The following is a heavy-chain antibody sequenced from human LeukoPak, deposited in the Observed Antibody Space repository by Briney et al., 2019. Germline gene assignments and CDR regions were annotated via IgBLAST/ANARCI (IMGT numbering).Heavy chain of an antibody. CDR3: AKDGYSSSWYYFDY. Sequence: GGSLRLSCAASGFTFSSYGMHWVRQAPGKGLEWVAFIRYDGSNKYYADSVKGRFTISRDNSKNTLYLQMNSLSAEDTAVYYCAKDGYSSSWYYFDYWGQGTLVTVSS. CDR2: IRYDGSNK. CDR1: GFTFSSYG. D-gene: IGHD6-13*01. J-gene: IGHJ4*02. V-gene: IGHV3-30*02.